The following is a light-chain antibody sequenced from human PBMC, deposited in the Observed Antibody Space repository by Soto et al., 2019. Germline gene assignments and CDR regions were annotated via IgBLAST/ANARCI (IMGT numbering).Light chain of an antibody. Sequence: EIVLTQSPATLSLSPGERATLSCRASQSVSSYLAWYQQKPGQAPRLLIYDASNRATGIPARFSGSGSGTDFTLTISSLEPEDFATYYCQQSFTIPRTFGQGTRVEIQ. J-gene: IGKJ1*01. CDR2: DAS. CDR3: QQSFTIPRT. V-gene: IGKV3-11*01. CDR1: QSVSSY.